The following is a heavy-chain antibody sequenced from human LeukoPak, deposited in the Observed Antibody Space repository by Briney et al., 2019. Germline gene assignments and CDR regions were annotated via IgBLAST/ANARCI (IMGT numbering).Heavy chain of an antibody. V-gene: IGHV4-59*01. Sequence: SETLSLTCTVSGGSMNNDYWSWVRQPPGKGLEWIGYLSHSGTTKYNPSFKSRVTISVDTSKNLFSLKLTSVTAADTAVYYCARDPFDWGQGTLVIVSS. CDR3: ARDPFD. CDR1: GGSMNNDY. CDR2: LSHSGTT. J-gene: IGHJ4*02.